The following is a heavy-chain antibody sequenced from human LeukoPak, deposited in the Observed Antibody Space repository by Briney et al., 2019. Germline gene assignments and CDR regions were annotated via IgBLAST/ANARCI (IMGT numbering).Heavy chain of an antibody. J-gene: IGHJ4*02. CDR3: ARDELFYYGSGRSGLDY. D-gene: IGHD3-10*01. V-gene: IGHV3-33*01. CDR2: IWHDGSNK. Sequence: PGRSLRLSCAASGFTFSSYGMHWVRQAPGKGLEWVAVIWHDGSNKYYADSVKGRFTISRDNSKNTLYLQMNSLRAEDTAVYYCARDELFYYGSGRSGLDYWGQGTLVTVSS. CDR1: GFTFSSYG.